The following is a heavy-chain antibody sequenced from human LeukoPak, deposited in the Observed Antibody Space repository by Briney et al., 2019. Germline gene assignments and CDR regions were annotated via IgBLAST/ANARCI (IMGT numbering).Heavy chain of an antibody. Sequence: SQTLSLTCAISGDSVSSNSAGWNWIRQSPSRGLEWLGRTYYRSKWYNDFAPSVRNRITINPDTSKNQFSLKLSSVTAADTAVYYCARDDPRAYYYDFWSGYYTSDYWGQGTLVTVSS. CDR2: TYYRSKWYN. CDR3: ARDDPRAYYYDFWSGYYTSDY. V-gene: IGHV6-1*01. CDR1: GDSVSSNSAG. J-gene: IGHJ4*02. D-gene: IGHD3-3*01.